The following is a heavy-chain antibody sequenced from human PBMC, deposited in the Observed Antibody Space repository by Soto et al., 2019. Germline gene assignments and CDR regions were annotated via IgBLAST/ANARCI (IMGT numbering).Heavy chain of an antibody. CDR1: GYTFTSYY. Sequence: QVQLVQSGAEVKKPGASVKVSCKASGYTFTSYYMHWVRQAPGQGLEWMGIINPSGGSTSYAQKFQGRVTMTRDTSTSTVYMELSSLRSEDTAVYYCARDGLRIRFLEWLPPFDYWGQGTLVTVSS. D-gene: IGHD3-3*01. J-gene: IGHJ4*02. CDR3: ARDGLRIRFLEWLPPFDY. V-gene: IGHV1-46*01. CDR2: INPSGGST.